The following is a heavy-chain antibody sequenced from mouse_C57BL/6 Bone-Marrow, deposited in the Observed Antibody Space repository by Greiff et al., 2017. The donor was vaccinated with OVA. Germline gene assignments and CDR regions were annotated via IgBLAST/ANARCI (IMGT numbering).Heavy chain of an antibody. D-gene: IGHD5-1*01. V-gene: IGHV1-7*01. CDR3: ARWGVRWYGDE. CDR2: INPSSGYT. CDR1: GYTFTSYW. J-gene: IGHJ1*03. Sequence: VKLQESGAELAKPGASVKLSCKASGYTFTSYWMHWVKQRPGQGLEWIGYINPSSGYTKYNQKFKDKATLTADKSSSTAYMHLSSLTDEDDAVEYGARWGVRWYGDEGGKGTRVNVAS.